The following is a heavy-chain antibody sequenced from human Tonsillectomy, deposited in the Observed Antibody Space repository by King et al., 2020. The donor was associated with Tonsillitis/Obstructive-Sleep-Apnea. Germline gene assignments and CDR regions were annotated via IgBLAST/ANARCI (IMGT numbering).Heavy chain of an antibody. D-gene: IGHD3-10*01. Sequence: VQLVESGGGLVQPGGSLRLSCTASGFTFSSYAMSWVRQAPGKGLEWVSVISGSGGSTYYADSVQGRFTISRDNAKNTLYLQMNSLKAADTAVYYCAKDLTVRSSSPWDYWGQGALVTVSS. CDR1: GFTFSSYA. J-gene: IGHJ4*02. CDR3: AKDLTVRSSSPWDY. V-gene: IGHV3-23*04. CDR2: ISGSGGST.